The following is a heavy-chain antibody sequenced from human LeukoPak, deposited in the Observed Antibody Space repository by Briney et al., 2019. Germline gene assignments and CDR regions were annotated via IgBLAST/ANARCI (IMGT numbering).Heavy chain of an antibody. Sequence: SVKVSCKASGGTFSSYAISWVRQAPGQGLEWMGGIIPIFGTPNYAQKFQGRVTITADESTSTAYMELSSLRSEDTAVYYCARTKLVVVPAAVPKDASDIWGQGTMVTVSS. J-gene: IGHJ3*02. D-gene: IGHD2-2*01. V-gene: IGHV1-69*13. CDR1: GGTFSSYA. CDR3: ARTKLVVVPAAVPKDASDI. CDR2: IIPIFGTP.